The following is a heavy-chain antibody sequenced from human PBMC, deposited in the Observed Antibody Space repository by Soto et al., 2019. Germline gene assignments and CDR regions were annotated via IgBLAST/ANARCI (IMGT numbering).Heavy chain of an antibody. J-gene: IGHJ6*02. Sequence: SVKVSCKASGGTFSSYAISWVRQAPGQGLEWMGGIIPISDTTNYAQKFQGRVTITADESTSTAYMELSSLRSEDTAVYYCARSQGSSTSLEIYYYYYYGMDVWGQGTTVTVAS. V-gene: IGHV1-69*13. CDR2: IIPISDTT. CDR3: ARSQGSSTSLEIYYYYYYGMDV. D-gene: IGHD2-2*01. CDR1: GGTFSSYA.